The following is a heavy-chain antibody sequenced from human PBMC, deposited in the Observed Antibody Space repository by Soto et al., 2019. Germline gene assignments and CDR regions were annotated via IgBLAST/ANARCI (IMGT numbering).Heavy chain of an antibody. CDR1: EYSFTSYY. V-gene: IGHV1-46*01. J-gene: IGHJ4*02. CDR2: IDPSGDNT. D-gene: IGHD3-22*01. Sequence: QVQLVQSGAEVKKPGASAKVSCKASEYSFTSYYMHWVRRAPGQGLEWMGMIDPSGDNTGYPQKFQGRVTMTSDTSTSTVSMELSSLRSEDTAMYYCAATRGYSPPFDSWGQGTRVTVS. CDR3: AATRGYSPPFDS.